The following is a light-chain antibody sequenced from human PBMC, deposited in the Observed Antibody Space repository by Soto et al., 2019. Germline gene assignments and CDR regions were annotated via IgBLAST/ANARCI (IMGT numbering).Light chain of an antibody. Sequence: DIQMTQSPSTLSASVGDRVTITCWASQSIGRWLAWYQQKPGKAPNLLIYDASSLEDGVPSRFSGSGSGTEFTLTISSLQHDDFATYYCHQYNSFHTFGQGTKLEIK. CDR2: DAS. J-gene: IGKJ2*01. CDR1: QSIGRW. V-gene: IGKV1-5*01. CDR3: HQYNSFHT.